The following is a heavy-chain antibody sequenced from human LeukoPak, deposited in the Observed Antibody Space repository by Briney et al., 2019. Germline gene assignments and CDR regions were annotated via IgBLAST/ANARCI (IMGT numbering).Heavy chain of an antibody. CDR1: GYTLTELS. CDR2: FDPEDGET. D-gene: IGHD1-26*01. Sequence: ASVKVSCKVSGYTLTELSMHLVRQAPGKGLEWMGGFDPEDGETIYAQKFQGRVTMTEDTSTDTAYMELSSLRSEDTAVYYCATDPWGVGAHSAFDIWGQGTMVTVSS. CDR3: ATDPWGVGAHSAFDI. J-gene: IGHJ3*02. V-gene: IGHV1-24*01.